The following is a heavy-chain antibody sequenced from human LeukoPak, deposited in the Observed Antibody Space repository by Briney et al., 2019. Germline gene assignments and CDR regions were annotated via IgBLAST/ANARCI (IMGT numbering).Heavy chain of an antibody. D-gene: IGHD4-11*01. CDR2: MNPNSGNT. Sequence: ASVKVSCKASGYTFTSYDINWVRQATGQGLEWMGWMNPNSGNTGYAQKLQGRVTMTTDTSTSTAYMELRSLRSDDTAVYYCAKTTGGLNWFDPWGQGTLVTVSS. CDR1: GYTFTSYD. J-gene: IGHJ5*02. V-gene: IGHV1-8*01. CDR3: AKTTGGLNWFDP.